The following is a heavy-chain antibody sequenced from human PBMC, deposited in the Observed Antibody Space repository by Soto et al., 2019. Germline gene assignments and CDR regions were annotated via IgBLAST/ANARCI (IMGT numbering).Heavy chain of an antibody. CDR2: ISAYNGNT. CDR1: GYTFTSYG. D-gene: IGHD6-19*01. J-gene: IGHJ1*01. Sequence: ASVKVSCKASGYTFTSYGISWVRQAPGQGLEWMGWISAYNGNTNYAQKLQGRVNMTTDTSTGTAYMELRSLKSDDTAVYYCARDHGAVAGPEYFQHWGQGTLVTVSS. V-gene: IGHV1-18*01. CDR3: ARDHGAVAGPEYFQH.